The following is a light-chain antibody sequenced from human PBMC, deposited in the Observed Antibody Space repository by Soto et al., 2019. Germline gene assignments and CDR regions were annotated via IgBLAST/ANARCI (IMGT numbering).Light chain of an antibody. J-gene: IGKJ1*01. CDR2: AAS. V-gene: IGKV1-27*01. CDR3: QNYNGALWT. CDR1: QGIHNY. Sequence: DIQMTQTPPSLSASVGDRVTFSCRASQGIHNYLAWYQQKPGKVPKLLIYAASTLQSGVPPRFSGSGSGTDFTPTISSLQPEEVATYFCQNYNGALWTFGQGTKVEIK.